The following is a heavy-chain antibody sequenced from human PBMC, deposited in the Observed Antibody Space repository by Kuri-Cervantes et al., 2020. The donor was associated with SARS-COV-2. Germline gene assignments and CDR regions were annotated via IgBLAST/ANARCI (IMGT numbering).Heavy chain of an antibody. CDR1: GFTFSDYY. Sequence: GGSLRLSCAASGFTFSDYYMNWVRQAPGKGLEWVSSISSSSTIYYADSVKGRFTLSRDNAKNMLFLQMNSLRAEDTAGYYCVRDGDHWNFDYWGQGTLVTVSS. CDR3: VRDGDHWNFDY. J-gene: IGHJ4*02. CDR2: ISSSSTI. V-gene: IGHV3-69-1*01. D-gene: IGHD1-1*01.